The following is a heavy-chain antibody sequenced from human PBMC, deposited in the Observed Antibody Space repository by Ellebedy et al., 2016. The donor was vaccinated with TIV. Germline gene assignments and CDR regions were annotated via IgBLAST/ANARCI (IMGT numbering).Heavy chain of an antibody. V-gene: IGHV4-39*07. J-gene: IGHJ4*02. CDR3: ARGGASSKYFDY. CDR2: IYFSGST. CDR1: GGSITSNSYY. Sequence: MPSETLSLTCTVSGGSITSNSYYWGWIRQPPGKGLEWIGSIYFSGSTYYNPSLKSRVTISVDTSKNQFSLELSSVTAADTAVYYCARGGASSKYFDYWGQGTLVTVSS.